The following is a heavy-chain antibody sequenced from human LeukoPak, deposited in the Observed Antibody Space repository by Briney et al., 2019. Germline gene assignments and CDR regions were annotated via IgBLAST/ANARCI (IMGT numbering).Heavy chain of an antibody. CDR1: GGSISSYY. Sequence: PSETLSLTCTVSGGSISSYYWSWIRQPPGKGLEWIGYIYYSGNTNYNPSLKSRVTISVDTSKNQFSLKLSSVTAADTAVYYCAVDHDAFDIWGQGTMVTVSS. CDR2: IYYSGNT. CDR3: AVDHDAFDI. J-gene: IGHJ3*02. V-gene: IGHV4-59*01.